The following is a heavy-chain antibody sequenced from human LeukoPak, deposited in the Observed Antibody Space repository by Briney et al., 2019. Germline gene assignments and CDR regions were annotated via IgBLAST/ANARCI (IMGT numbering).Heavy chain of an antibody. J-gene: IGHJ4*02. CDR2: ISGSGSST. CDR3: ARGSGTSLYY. CDR1: GFTFSNFG. Sequence: PGGSLRLSCAVSGFTFSNFGMSWVRQAPGQGLEWVSGISGSGSSTYYADSVKGRFTISRGNSKNTLYLQMNSLRAEDTAVCYCARGSGTSLYYWGQGTLVTVSS. D-gene: IGHD4-23*01. V-gene: IGHV3-23*01.